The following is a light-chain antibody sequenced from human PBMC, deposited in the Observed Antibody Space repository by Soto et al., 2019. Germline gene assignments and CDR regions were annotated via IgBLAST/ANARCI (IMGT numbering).Light chain of an antibody. CDR1: QRVRSSY. CDR2: GAS. V-gene: IGKV3D-20*02. CDR3: QQRSNWPPFT. J-gene: IGKJ5*01. Sequence: ELVLTKCRGTLSLSPGESATRSCRVSQRVRSSYLAWYQQKPGQAPRLLISGASGRATGIQVRFSSGGSGTDFTLTISSLEPEDFAVYYCQQRSNWPPFTFGQGTRLEIK.